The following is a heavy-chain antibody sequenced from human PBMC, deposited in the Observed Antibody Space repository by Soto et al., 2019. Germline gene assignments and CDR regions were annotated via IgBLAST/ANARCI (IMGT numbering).Heavy chain of an antibody. J-gene: IGHJ1*01. CDR3: AKTDSSSWYLGCDFQH. Sequence: XSQKHFNAAAGFTFRRYAMRRVPQAQGKGLEWVSAISDSGGSTYYADSVKGRFTISRDNSKNTLYLQMNSLRADHTAVYYCAKTDSSSWYLGCDFQHWGQGSLVTVSS. CDR1: GFTFRRYA. V-gene: IGHV3-23*01. D-gene: IGHD6-13*01. CDR2: ISDSGGST.